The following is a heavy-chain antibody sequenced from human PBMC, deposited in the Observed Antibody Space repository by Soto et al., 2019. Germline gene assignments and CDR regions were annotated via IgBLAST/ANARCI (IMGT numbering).Heavy chain of an antibody. CDR2: ISAYNGNT. J-gene: IGHJ6*04. Sequence: ASVKVSCKASGYTFTSYGISWVRQAPGQGLEWMGWISAYNGNTNYAQKLQGRVTMTTDKSIQTAYLQWGSLKASDSALYYCARGKNRSPRGGLAVWGKGTPVPVSS. CDR3: ARGKNRSPRGGLAV. V-gene: IGHV1-18*01. CDR1: GYTFTSYG.